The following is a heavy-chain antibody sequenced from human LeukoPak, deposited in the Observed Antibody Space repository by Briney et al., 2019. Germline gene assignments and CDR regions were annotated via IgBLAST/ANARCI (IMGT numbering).Heavy chain of an antibody. J-gene: IGHJ4*02. Sequence: ETGGSLRLSCAASGFTFSNAWMSWVRQAPGKGLEWVGRIKSKSDGGTADYAAPVRGRFTISRDDSKNTQDLQMNSLKSEDTAVYYCTTLYNGRYSDYFDYWGQGTQVTVSS. D-gene: IGHD1-26*01. CDR3: TTLYNGRYSDYFDY. CDR2: IKSKSDGGTA. V-gene: IGHV3-15*01. CDR1: GFTFSNAW.